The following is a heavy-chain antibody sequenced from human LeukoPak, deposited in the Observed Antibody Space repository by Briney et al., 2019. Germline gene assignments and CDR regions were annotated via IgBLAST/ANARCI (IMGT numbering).Heavy chain of an antibody. CDR1: GFIFSHSW. V-gene: IGHV3-15*01. D-gene: IGHD6-13*01. J-gene: IGHJ4*02. Sequence: GGSLRLSCGASGFIFSHSWMSWVRQAPGKGLEWVGRIKSKTDGGTTDYAAPVKGRFTISRDDSKNTLYLQMNSLKTEDTAVYYCISSSWYWDYWGQGTLVTVSS. CDR2: IKSKTDGGTT. CDR3: ISSSWYWDY.